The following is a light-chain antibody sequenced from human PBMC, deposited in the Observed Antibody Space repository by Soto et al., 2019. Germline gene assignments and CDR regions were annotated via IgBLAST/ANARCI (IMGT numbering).Light chain of an antibody. Sequence: IVMTQTPLSSAVTLGQPAPISCRSSQSLADRDENSYLSWLHQRPGQPPRLLIYKISNRLSGVPDRFSGSGSGTEFTLTISSLQPDDFATYYCQQYKNYSPTFGQGTKVDIK. CDR2: KIS. CDR3: QQYKNYSPT. J-gene: IGKJ1*01. CDR1: QSLADRDENSY. V-gene: IGKV2-24*01.